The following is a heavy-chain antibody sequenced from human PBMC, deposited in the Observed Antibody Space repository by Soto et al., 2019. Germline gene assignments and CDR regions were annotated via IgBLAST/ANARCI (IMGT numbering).Heavy chain of an antibody. CDR3: AKDWWGYDNSGYYSSH. CDR2: VSGSGAGT. J-gene: IGHJ4*02. CDR1: GFTFSTYA. V-gene: IGHV3-23*01. D-gene: IGHD3-22*01. Sequence: EVQLLESGGNLVRPGGSLRLSCAASGFTFSTYAMSWVRQAPGKGLEWVSAVSGSGAGTHYADSVKGRFTISRDNSENTLYLQMNSLRVEDTAVYYCAKDWWGYDNSGYYSSHWGQGTLVTVSS.